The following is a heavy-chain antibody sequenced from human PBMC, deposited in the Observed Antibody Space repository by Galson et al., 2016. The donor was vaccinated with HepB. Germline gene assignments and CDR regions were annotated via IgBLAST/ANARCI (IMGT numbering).Heavy chain of an antibody. Sequence: SLRLSCAASGFTFNKYYMNWVRQAPGKALQWVSSISVSSSYIYYADSVKGRFTIPRDNAKNSLYLQMNTLRAEDTAVYYCARARDIYGHGFDIWGQGTMVTVSS. CDR1: GFTFNKYY. CDR2: ISVSSSYI. CDR3: ARARDIYGHGFDI. V-gene: IGHV3-21*01. J-gene: IGHJ3*02. D-gene: IGHD3-10*01.